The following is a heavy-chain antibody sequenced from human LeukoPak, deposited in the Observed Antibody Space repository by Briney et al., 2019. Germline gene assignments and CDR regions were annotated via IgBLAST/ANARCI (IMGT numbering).Heavy chain of an antibody. D-gene: IGHD2-15*01. CDR1: GFTFSDYY. J-gene: IGHJ4*02. V-gene: IGHV3-11*01. CDR3: ARDHRAATYYFDY. CDR2: ISSSGSTI. Sequence: GGSLRLSCAASGFTFSDYYMSWIRQAPGKGLEWVSYISSSGSTIYHADSVKGRFTISRDNAKNSLYLQMNSLRAEDTAVYYCARDHRAATYYFDYWGQGTLVTVSS.